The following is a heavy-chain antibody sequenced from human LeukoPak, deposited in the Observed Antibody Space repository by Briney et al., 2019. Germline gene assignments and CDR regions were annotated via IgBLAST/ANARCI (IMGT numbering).Heavy chain of an antibody. CDR2: ISAYNGNT. CDR1: VYTFTSYG. J-gene: IGHJ5*02. Sequence: ASVKVSCKASVYTFTSYGISWVRQAPGQGLEWMGWISAYNGNTNYAQKLQGRVTMTSDTSTNTAYMELRSLRSDDTAVYYCAGLWFVSLGSNWFDPWGQGTLVTVSS. V-gene: IGHV1-18*01. CDR3: AGLWFVSLGSNWFDP. D-gene: IGHD3-10*01.